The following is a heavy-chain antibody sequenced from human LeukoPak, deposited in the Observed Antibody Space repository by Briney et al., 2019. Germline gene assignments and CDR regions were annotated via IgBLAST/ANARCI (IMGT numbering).Heavy chain of an antibody. D-gene: IGHD1-26*01. CDR1: GYSFIDYA. V-gene: IGHV1-3*01. J-gene: IGHJ4*02. Sequence: ASVEVSCKASGYSFIDYAIHWVRQAPGQRLEWMGWINAGDGNTRDSQNFQGRLTITRDTSASTAYMELSSLRSEDTAVYFCALGAYDYWGQGTLVTVSS. CDR2: INAGDGNT. CDR3: ALGAYDY.